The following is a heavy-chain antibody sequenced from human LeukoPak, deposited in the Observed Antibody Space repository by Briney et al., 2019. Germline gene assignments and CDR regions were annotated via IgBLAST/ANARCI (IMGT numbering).Heavy chain of an antibody. J-gene: IGHJ4*02. V-gene: IGHV3-64*01. CDR3: ARSLNPYSSGWYDY. D-gene: IGHD6-19*01. CDR2: ISSNGGST. CDR1: GFTFSSYA. Sequence: GGSLRLSCAASGFTFSSYAMHWVRQAPGKGLEYVSAISSNGGSTYYANSVKGRFTISRDNSKNTLYLQMGSLRAEDMAVYYCARSLNPYSSGWYDYWGQGTLVTVSS.